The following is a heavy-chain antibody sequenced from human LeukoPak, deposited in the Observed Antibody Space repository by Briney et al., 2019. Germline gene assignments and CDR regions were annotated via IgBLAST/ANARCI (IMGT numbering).Heavy chain of an antibody. V-gene: IGHV4-30-4*08. CDR3: AREPPVMTTVTTTNWFDP. Sequence: PSETLSLTCTVSGGSISSGDYYWSWIRQPPGKGLEWIGYIYYSGSTYYNPSLKSRVTISVDTSKNQFSLKLSSVTAADTAVYYCAREPPVMTTVTTTNWFDPWGQGTLVTVSS. CDR2: IYYSGST. D-gene: IGHD4-11*01. CDR1: GGSISSGDYY. J-gene: IGHJ5*02.